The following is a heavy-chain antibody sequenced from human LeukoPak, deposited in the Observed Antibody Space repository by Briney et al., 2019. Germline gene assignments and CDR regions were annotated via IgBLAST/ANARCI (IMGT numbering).Heavy chain of an antibody. Sequence: ASVKVSCKVSGYTFSTYYMHWVRQAPGQGLEWMGIINPSGGSTSYAQKFQGRVTLTRDMSTSIVYMELSSLRSEDTAVYYCARDGVAGVYYFDYWGQGTLVTVSS. D-gene: IGHD6-19*01. CDR2: INPSGGST. V-gene: IGHV1-46*01. CDR3: ARDGVAGVYYFDY. J-gene: IGHJ4*02. CDR1: GYTFSTYY.